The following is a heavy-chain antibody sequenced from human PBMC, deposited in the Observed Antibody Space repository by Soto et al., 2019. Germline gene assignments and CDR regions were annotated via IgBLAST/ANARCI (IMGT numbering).Heavy chain of an antibody. D-gene: IGHD6-19*01. J-gene: IGHJ6*02. V-gene: IGHV4-4*02. Sequence: QVQLQESGPGLVKPSGTLSLTCAVSGGSISSSNWWSWVRQPPGKGLEWIGEIYHSGSTNYNPSLKSRVTTSVYKSKNQFPLKLSSVTAADTAVYYCARGGGWRRYYYYYGMDVWGQGTTVTVSS. CDR3: ARGGGWRRYYYYYGMDV. CDR1: GGSISSSNW. CDR2: IYHSGST.